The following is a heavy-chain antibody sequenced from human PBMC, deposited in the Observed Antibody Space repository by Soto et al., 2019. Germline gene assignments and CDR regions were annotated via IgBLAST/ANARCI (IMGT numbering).Heavy chain of an antibody. CDR3: ARTFSDYVDYYYGMDV. CDR1: GFTFSSYW. V-gene: IGHV3-74*01. Sequence: GGSLRLSCAASGFTFSSYWMHWVRQAPGKGLVWVSRINSDGSSTSYADSVKGRFTISRDNAKNTLYLQMNSLRAEDTAVYYCARTFSDYVDYYYGMDVWGQGITVTVS. CDR2: INSDGSST. D-gene: IGHD5-12*01. J-gene: IGHJ6*02.